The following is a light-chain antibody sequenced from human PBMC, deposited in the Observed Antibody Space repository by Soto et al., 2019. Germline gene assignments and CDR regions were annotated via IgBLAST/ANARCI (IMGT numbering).Light chain of an antibody. CDR1: QRLLHSNGNIF. Sequence: EIVMTQSPPSLTVTPGEPASISCSSSQRLLHSNGNIFLDWYLQKPGQSPQLLIYLGFNRASGVPDRVSGSGSGTDFTLTISSLQPEDFATYYCLQDYNYPWTFGQGTKVDIK. J-gene: IGKJ1*01. CDR3: LQDYNYPWT. V-gene: IGKV2-28*01. CDR2: LGF.